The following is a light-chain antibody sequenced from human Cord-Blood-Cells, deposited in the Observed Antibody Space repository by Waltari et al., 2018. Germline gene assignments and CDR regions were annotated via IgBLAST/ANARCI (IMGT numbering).Light chain of an antibody. Sequence: QSALTQPASVSGSPGQSITISCTGPSSDVGGYNYVPWYQQHPCKAPKLMIYDVSNRPSGVSNRFSGSKSGNTASLTISGLQAEDEADYYCSSYTSSSTLVFGGGTKLTVL. V-gene: IGLV2-14*01. CDR2: DVS. J-gene: IGLJ2*01. CDR1: SSDVGGYNY. CDR3: SSYTSSSTLV.